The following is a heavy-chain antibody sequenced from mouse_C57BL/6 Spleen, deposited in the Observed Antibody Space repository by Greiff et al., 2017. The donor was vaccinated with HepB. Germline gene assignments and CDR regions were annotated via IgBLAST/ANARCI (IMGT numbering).Heavy chain of an antibody. D-gene: IGHD2-3*01. J-gene: IGHJ2*01. CDR2: ITPSSGYT. CDR1: GYTFTSYW. V-gene: IGHV1-7*01. Sequence: QVQLQQSGAELAKPGASVKLSCKASGYTFTSYWMHWVKQRPGQGLEWIGYITPSSGYTKYNQKFKDKATLTADKSSSTAYMQLSSLTYEDSAVDYCARERDGYHCFDFWGQGTTLTVSS. CDR3: ARERDGYHCFDF.